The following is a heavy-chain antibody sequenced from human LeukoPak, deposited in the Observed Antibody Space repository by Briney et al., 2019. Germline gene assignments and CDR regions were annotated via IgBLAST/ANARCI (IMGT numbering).Heavy chain of an antibody. CDR2: INPNSGGT. J-gene: IGHJ5*02. V-gene: IGHV1-2*02. D-gene: IGHD2-8*01. CDR3: ARDGILGYCTNGVCHNWFDP. CDR1: GYTFTRYY. Sequence: GASVKVFCKASGYTFTRYYMHWVRQAPGQGLEWMGCINPNSGGTNYAQKFQGRVTMTRDTSISTAYMELSRLRSDDTAVYYCARDGILGYCTNGVCHNWFDPWGQGTLVTVSS.